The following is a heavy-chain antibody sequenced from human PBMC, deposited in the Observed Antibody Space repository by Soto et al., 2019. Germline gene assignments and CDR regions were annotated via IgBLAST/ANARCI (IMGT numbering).Heavy chain of an antibody. Sequence: QVQLVESGGGLVKPGGSLRLSCEASGFTFSDYYMSWIRQAPGKGLEWLAYISTSGRTLFYSDSVKGRFIISRDNAKNSMYLQMHSLRAEDTAKYYCARDQTTTVVTPLLYWGQGTLVIVSS. CDR1: GFTFSDYY. D-gene: IGHD4-17*01. CDR2: ISTSGRTL. CDR3: ARDQTTTVVTPLLY. V-gene: IGHV3-11*01. J-gene: IGHJ4*02.